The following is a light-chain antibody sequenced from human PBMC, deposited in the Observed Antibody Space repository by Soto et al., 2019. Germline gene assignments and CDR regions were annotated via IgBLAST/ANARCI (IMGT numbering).Light chain of an antibody. V-gene: IGKV3-15*01. CDR3: QQYNNWLWT. CDR1: QSVSSN. J-gene: IGKJ1*01. Sequence: EIVMTQSPATLSVSPGERATLSCRASQSVSSNLAWYQQKHGQAPRLLIHDASTRATGISVRFSGSGSGTEFTLTISSLQSEDFAVYYCQQYNNWLWTFGQGTKVEIK. CDR2: DAS.